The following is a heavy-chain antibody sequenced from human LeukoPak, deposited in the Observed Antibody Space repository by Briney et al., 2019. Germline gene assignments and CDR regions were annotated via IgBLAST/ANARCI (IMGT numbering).Heavy chain of an antibody. CDR2: INHSGST. D-gene: IGHD3-10*01. CDR1: GGSFSGYY. CDR3: ARAHYRGAPDY. Sequence: SETLSLTCAVYGGSFSGYYWSWIRQPPGKGLEWIGEINHSGSTNYNPSLKSRVTISVDTSKNQFSLKLSSVTAADTAVYYCARAHYRGAPDYWGQGTLVTVSS. J-gene: IGHJ4*02. V-gene: IGHV4-34*01.